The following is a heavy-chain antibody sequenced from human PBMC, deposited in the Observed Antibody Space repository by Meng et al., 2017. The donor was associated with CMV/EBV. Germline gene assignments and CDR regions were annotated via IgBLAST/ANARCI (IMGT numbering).Heavy chain of an antibody. CDR2: IKQDGSEK. J-gene: IGHJ6*02. Sequence: GGSLRLSCAASGFTFSSYWMSWVRQAPGKGLEWVANIKQDGSEKYYVDSVKGRFTISRDNAKNSLYLQMNSLRAEDTAVYYCARGGLLGYCTNGVCSSYYGMDVWGQGTTVTVSS. D-gene: IGHD2-8*01. CDR3: ARGGLLGYCTNGVCSSYYGMDV. CDR1: GFTFSSYW. V-gene: IGHV3-7*01.